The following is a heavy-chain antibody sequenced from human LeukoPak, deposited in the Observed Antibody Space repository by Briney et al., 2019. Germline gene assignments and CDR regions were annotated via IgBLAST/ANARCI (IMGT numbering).Heavy chain of an antibody. CDR1: GFTFSSYG. V-gene: IGHV3-30*18. CDR2: ISYDGSNK. CDR3: AKRVGERGDRGSHFDY. D-gene: IGHD1-26*01. Sequence: GGSLRLSCAASGFTFSSYGMHWVRQAPGKGLEWVAVISYDGSNKYYADSVKGRFTISRDNSKNTLYLQMNSLRADDTAVYYCAKRVGERGDRGSHFDYWGQGTLVTVSS. J-gene: IGHJ4*02.